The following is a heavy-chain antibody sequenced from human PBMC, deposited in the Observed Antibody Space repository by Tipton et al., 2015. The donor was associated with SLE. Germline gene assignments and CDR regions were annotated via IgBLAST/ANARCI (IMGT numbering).Heavy chain of an antibody. CDR1: GFTFSSSW. J-gene: IGHJ4*02. CDR2: IKEDGSEK. Sequence: SLRLSCAASGFTFSSSWMNWVRLAPGKGLEWVANIKEDGSEKHYVDSVKDRLTISRDNAKKSVYLQMNSLRADDTAVYFCARGPYCSITSCIRWGQGTLVTVSS. D-gene: IGHD2-2*01. V-gene: IGHV3-7*01. CDR3: ARGPYCSITSCIR.